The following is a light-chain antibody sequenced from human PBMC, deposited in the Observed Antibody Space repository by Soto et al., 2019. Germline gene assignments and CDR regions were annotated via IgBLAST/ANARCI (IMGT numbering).Light chain of an antibody. CDR1: SSDIGNYNY. CDR2: EVS. J-gene: IGLJ1*01. CDR3: SSYTTGSTLVV. Sequence: QSALTQPASVSGSPGQSITISCTGTSSDIGNYNYVSWYQQHPGKAPKLIIYEVSNRPSGVSNRFSGSKSGNTASLTISGLQAEDEADYYCSSYTTGSTLVVFGTGTKLTVL. V-gene: IGLV2-14*01.